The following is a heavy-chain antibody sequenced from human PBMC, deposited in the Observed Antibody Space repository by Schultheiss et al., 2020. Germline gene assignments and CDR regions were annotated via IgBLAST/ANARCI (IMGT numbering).Heavy chain of an antibody. CDR2: ISSNGGST. CDR3: VTMDSDFWSGYPVDY. D-gene: IGHD3-3*01. CDR1: GFTFSSYA. J-gene: IGHJ4*02. V-gene: IGHV3-64D*06. Sequence: GGSLRLSCAASGFTFSSYAMHWVRQAPGKGLEYVSAISSNGGSTYYADSVKGRFTISRDNSKNTLYLQMSSLRAEDTAVYYCVTMDSDFWSGYPVDYWGQGTLVNVSS.